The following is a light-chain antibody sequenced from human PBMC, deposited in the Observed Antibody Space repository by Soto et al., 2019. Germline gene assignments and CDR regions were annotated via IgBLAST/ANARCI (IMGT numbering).Light chain of an antibody. Sequence: KMTQCASSRSRDLVDRGSITNRASQGISNYLAWYQQKPGRLPKLLLFGASTLQSGVPARFSGSGSGTDFTPTINSLQPADVAIYNCQKYNRAPPTFGGGTKVDIK. CDR2: GAS. J-gene: IGKJ4*01. CDR1: QGISNY. V-gene: IGKV1-27*01. CDR3: QKYNRAPPT.